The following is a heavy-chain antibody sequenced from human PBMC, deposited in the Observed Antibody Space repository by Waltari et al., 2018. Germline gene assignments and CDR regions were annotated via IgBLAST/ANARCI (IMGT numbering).Heavy chain of an antibody. CDR2: IIPILGIA. CDR3: ARHGVVGATSWFDP. J-gene: IGHJ5*02. V-gene: IGHV1-69*09. D-gene: IGHD1-26*01. CDR1: GGTFSSYA. Sequence: QVQLVQSGAEVKKPGSSVKVSCKASGGTFSSYAISWVRQAPGQGLEWMGRIIPILGIANYAQKFQGRVTITADKSTSTAYMELSSLRSEDTAVYYCARHGVVGATSWFDPWGQGTLVTVSS.